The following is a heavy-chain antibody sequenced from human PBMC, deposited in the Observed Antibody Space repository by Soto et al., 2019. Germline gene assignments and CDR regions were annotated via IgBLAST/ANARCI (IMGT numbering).Heavy chain of an antibody. CDR3: ARDRRYCSSTSCYALGPYNWFDP. V-gene: IGHV4-4*02. CDR2: IYHCGST. D-gene: IGHD2-2*01. CDR1: GGSISSSNW. Sequence: SETLSLTCAVSGGSISSSNWWSWVRQPPGKGLEWNGEIYHCGSTNYNPSLKSRVTISVDTSKNQFFLKLISVTAADTAVYYCARDRRYCSSTSCYALGPYNWFDPWGQGTLVTVSS. J-gene: IGHJ5*02.